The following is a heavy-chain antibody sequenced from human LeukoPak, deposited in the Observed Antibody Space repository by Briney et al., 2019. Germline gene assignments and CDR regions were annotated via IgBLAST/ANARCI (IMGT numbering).Heavy chain of an antibody. J-gene: IGHJ4*02. V-gene: IGHV1-2*02. Sequence: GASVKVSCKAFGYTITGCYIHWVRQAPGQGLEWMGWINPNNGGTNSAQKFQGRVTMTRDTSIGTAYMELNRLTYDDTAVYYCGRDRHWNQGNFDYWGQGTLVTVSS. CDR3: GRDRHWNQGNFDY. CDR2: INPNNGGT. D-gene: IGHD1-1*01. CDR1: GYTITGCY.